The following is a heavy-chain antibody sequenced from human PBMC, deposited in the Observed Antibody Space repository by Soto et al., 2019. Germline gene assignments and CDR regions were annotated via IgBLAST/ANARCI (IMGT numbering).Heavy chain of an antibody. Sequence: PSETLSLTCTVSGGSISSSSYYWGWIRQPPGKGLEWIGSIYYSGSTYYNPSLKSRVTISVDTSKNQFSLKLSSVTAADTAVYYCARGVPAAMEAYYYYYMDVWRKGTTVTVSS. J-gene: IGHJ6*03. CDR3: ARGVPAAMEAYYYYYMDV. CDR2: IYYSGST. CDR1: GGSISSSSYY. V-gene: IGHV4-39*01. D-gene: IGHD2-2*01.